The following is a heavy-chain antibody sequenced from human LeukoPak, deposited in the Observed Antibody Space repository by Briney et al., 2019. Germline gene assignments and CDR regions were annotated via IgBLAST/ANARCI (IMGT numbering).Heavy chain of an antibody. CDR3: ASLRDSSSWYGDGMDV. D-gene: IGHD6-13*01. V-gene: IGHV4-59*08. J-gene: IGHJ6*02. CDR2: IYYSGST. Sequence: SETLSLTCTVSGGSISSYYWSWIRQPPGKGLEWIGYIYYSGSTNYNPSPKSRVTISVDTSKNQFSLKLSSVTAADTAVYYCASLRDSSSWYGDGMDVWGQGTTVTVSS. CDR1: GGSISSYY.